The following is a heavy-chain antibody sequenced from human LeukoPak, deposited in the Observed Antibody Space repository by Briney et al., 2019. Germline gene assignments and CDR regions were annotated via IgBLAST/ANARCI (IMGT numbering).Heavy chain of an antibody. CDR1: DYSISSGYF. CDR2: VYHSGST. J-gene: IGHJ4*02. CDR3: ARTPHTSGWCPFDY. Sequence: PSETLSLTCTVSDYSISSGYFWGWIRQPPGKGLEWIGNVYHSGSTWYKSSLESRVTISIDTSKNHFSLNLRSVTAADTAVYYCARTPHTSGWCPFDYWGQGILVTVSS. D-gene: IGHD6-13*01. V-gene: IGHV4-38-2*02.